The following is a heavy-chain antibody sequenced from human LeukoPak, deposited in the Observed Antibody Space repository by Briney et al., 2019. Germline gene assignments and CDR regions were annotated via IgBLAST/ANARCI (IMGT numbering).Heavy chain of an antibody. CDR2: INHSGST. CDR3: ARQPDVAAAGTGSWFDP. Sequence: PSETLSLTCAVYGGSFSGYYWNWIRQPPGKGLEWIGEINHSGSTNYNPSLKSRVTISVDTSKNQFSLKLSSVTAADTAVYYCARQPDVAAAGTGSWFDPWGQGNLVTISS. J-gene: IGHJ5*02. CDR1: GGSFSGYY. D-gene: IGHD6-13*01. V-gene: IGHV4-34*01.